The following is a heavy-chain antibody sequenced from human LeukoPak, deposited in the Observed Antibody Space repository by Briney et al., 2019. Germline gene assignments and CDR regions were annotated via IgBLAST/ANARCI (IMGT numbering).Heavy chain of an antibody. D-gene: IGHD3-10*01. Sequence: SESLSLTCAVYGGSFSGYYWSWIRQPPGKGLEWIGEINHSGSTNYNPSLKSRVTISVDTSKNQFSLKLSSVTAADTAVYYCARAWGRITMVRGVLVSPYGMDVWGQGTTVTVSS. CDR2: INHSGST. J-gene: IGHJ6*02. CDR3: ARAWGRITMVRGVLVSPYGMDV. V-gene: IGHV4-34*01. CDR1: GGSFSGYY.